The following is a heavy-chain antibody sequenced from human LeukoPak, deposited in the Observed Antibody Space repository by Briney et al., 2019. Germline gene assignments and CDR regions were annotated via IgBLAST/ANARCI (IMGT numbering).Heavy chain of an antibody. CDR2: IYYSGST. Sequence: SETLSLTCTVSGGSISSSSYYWGWIRQPPGKGLEWIGSIYYSGSTYYNPSLKSRVTISVDTSKNQFSLKLSSVTAADTAVYYCARQEKPGSSWLKPTPPDYWGQGTLVTVSS. V-gene: IGHV4-39*01. D-gene: IGHD6-13*01. CDR3: ARQEKPGSSWLKPTPPDY. CDR1: GGSISSSSYY. J-gene: IGHJ4*02.